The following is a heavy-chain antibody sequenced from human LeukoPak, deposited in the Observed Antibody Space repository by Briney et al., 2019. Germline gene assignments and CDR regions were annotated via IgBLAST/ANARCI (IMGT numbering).Heavy chain of an antibody. D-gene: IGHD1-14*01. V-gene: IGHV4-59*01. J-gene: IGHJ5*02. CDR2: IYYSVSA. CDR1: GGSISSYY. Sequence: PQSLCLTCTVSGGSISSYYWSWIRQPPGNGLGWIGGIYYSVSANYNPSLKSRVTISVYPSKHQFSLKLRSVTAAAPPAYHCVRRTSITWPDPWGQGTLVTVSS. CDR3: VRRTSITWPDP.